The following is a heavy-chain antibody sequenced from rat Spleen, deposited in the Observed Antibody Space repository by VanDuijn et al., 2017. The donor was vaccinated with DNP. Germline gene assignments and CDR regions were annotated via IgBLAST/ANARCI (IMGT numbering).Heavy chain of an antibody. CDR3: AKPDH. Sequence: EVQLVESGGGLVQPGRSLKLSCAASGFLFNDYNMVWVRQAPKKGLEWVATISYDGSSTYYRDSVKGRFTISRDNAKNTLYLQMDSLRSEDTATYYCAKPDHWGQGVMVTVSS. V-gene: IGHV5-7*01. CDR1: GFLFNDYN. CDR2: ISYDGSST. J-gene: IGHJ2*01.